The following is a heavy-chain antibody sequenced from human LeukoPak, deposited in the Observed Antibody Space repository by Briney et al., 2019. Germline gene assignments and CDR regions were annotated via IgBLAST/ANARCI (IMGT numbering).Heavy chain of an antibody. CDR2: FDPEDGET. D-gene: IGHD4-23*01. CDR3: ATGYGGNVVY. J-gene: IGHJ4*02. V-gene: IGHV1-24*01. CDR1: GYTFTGYY. Sequence: ASVKVSCKASGYTFTGYYMHCVRQAPGKGLEWMGGFDPEDGETIYAQKFQGRVTMTEDTSTDTAYMELSSLRSEDTAVYYCATGYGGNVVYWGQGTLVTVSS.